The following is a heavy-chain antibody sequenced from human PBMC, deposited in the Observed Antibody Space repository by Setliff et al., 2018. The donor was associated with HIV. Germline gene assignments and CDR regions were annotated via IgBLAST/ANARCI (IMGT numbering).Heavy chain of an antibody. CDR1: GTNLDSFV. Sequence: GASVKVSCKASGTNLDSFVVSWVRQASGQGLEWMGGSTPVIGRPIYAQRFHGRVTITAEKSTNTVYMELTSLTSDDTAGYYCARGIGITTSGKGWLEPWGQGTQVTVSS. J-gene: IGHJ5*02. CDR3: ARGIGITTSGKGWLEP. CDR2: STPVIGRP. V-gene: IGHV1-69*10. D-gene: IGHD6-13*01.